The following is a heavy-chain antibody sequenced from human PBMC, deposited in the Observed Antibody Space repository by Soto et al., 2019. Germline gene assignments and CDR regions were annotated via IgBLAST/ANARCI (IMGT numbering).Heavy chain of an antibody. CDR2: ISTYNGIT. D-gene: IGHD1-26*01. CDR1: GDSFTSFA. CDR3: AAGSFLGPWQY. V-gene: IGHV1-18*01. Sequence: QVQLVQSGVEVKKPGASVKVSCKVSGDSFTSFAISWVRQAPGQGLEWMGWISTYNGITNYGPKVQGRVTLTTDTSTSTAYMDLRRLRSDDTAVYYCAAGSFLGPWQYWGQGTLVTVSS. J-gene: IGHJ4*02.